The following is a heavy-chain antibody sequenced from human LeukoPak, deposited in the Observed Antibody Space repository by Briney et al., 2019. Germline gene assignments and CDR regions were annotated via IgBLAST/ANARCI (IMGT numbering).Heavy chain of an antibody. V-gene: IGHV3-7*01. J-gene: IGHJ5*02. Sequence: GGSLRLSCAASGFTLSSYWMSWVRQAPGKGLEWVANIKQDGSEKYYVDSVKGRFTISRDNAKNSLYLQMNSLRAEDTAVYYCATAPVVNWFDPWGQGTLVTVSS. CDR2: IKQDGSEK. CDR1: GFTLSSYW. CDR3: ATAPVVNWFDP.